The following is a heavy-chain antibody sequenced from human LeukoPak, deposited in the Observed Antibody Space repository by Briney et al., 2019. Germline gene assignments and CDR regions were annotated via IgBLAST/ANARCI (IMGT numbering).Heavy chain of an antibody. CDR1: GFTFGSYA. J-gene: IGHJ4*02. CDR2: ISGSGGNT. CDR3: ARGWFGNVGDY. V-gene: IGHV3-23*01. Sequence: GGSLRLSCAVSGFTFGSYAMTWVRQAPGKGLEWVSTISGSGGNTYYADSVKGRFTISRDNSKNTLYLQMNSLRAEDTAVYYCARGWFGNVGDYWGQGTLVTVSS. D-gene: IGHD3-10*01.